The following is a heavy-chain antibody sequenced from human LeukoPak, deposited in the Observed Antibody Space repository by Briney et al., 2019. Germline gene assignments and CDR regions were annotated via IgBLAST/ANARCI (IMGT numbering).Heavy chain of an antibody. J-gene: IGHJ3*02. D-gene: IGHD5-24*01. V-gene: IGHV1-2*04. CDR3: ASPLGLQLMDAFDI. Sequence: ASVKVSCKASGYTFTGYYIHWVRQAPGQGLEWVGWISPNSGGTNYAQKFQGWVTMTRDTSISTAYMELSRLRSEDTAVYYCASPLGLQLMDAFDIWGQGTMVTVSS. CDR1: GYTFTGYY. CDR2: ISPNSGGT.